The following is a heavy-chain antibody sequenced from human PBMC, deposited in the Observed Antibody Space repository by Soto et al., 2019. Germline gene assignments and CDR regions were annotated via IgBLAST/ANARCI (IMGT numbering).Heavy chain of an antibody. V-gene: IGHV3-21*01. CDR2: ISSSSSYI. D-gene: IGHD3-9*01. Sequence: PGGSLRLSCAASGFTFSSYSMNWVRQAPGKGLEWVSSISSSSSYIYYAGSVKGRFTISRDNAKNSLYLQMNSLRAEDTAVYYCARDNYDILTGYFSYGMDVWGQGTTVTVSS. CDR1: GFTFSSYS. J-gene: IGHJ6*02. CDR3: ARDNYDILTGYFSYGMDV.